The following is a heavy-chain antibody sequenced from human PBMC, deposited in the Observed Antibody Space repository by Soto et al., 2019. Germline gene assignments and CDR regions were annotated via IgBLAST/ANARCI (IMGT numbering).Heavy chain of an antibody. Sequence: EVQLVESGGGLVKPGGSLRLSCAASGFTFSSYSMNWVRQAPGKGLEWVSSISSSSSYIYYADSVKGRFTISRDNAKNSLYLQIKSLRAEDTAVDYWARAGSVGGIAVVVAATPAGYCMDVWGQGTTVTVSS. J-gene: IGHJ6*02. CDR2: ISSSSSYI. D-gene: IGHD2-15*01. CDR1: GFTFSSYS. V-gene: IGHV3-21*01. CDR3: ARAGSVGGIAVVVAATPAGYCMDV.